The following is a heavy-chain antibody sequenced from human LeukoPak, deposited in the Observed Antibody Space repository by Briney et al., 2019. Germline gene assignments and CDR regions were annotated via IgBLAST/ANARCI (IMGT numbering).Heavy chain of an antibody. CDR2: INHSGST. CDR1: GGSISSGGYY. J-gene: IGHJ6*02. Sequence: SETQSLTCTDSGGSISSGGYYWSWIRQPPGKGLEWIGEINHSGSTNYNPSLKSRVTISVDTSKNQLSLKLSSVTAADTAVYYCARGGNTAMVYYYYYYMDVWGQGTTVTVSS. V-gene: IGHV4-39*07. D-gene: IGHD5-18*01. CDR3: ARGGNTAMVYYYYYYMDV.